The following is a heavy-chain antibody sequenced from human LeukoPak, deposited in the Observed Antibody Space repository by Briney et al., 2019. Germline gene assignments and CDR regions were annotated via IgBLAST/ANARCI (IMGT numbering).Heavy chain of an antibody. CDR1: GGSISSYY. Sequence: SETLSLTCTVSGGSISSYYWSWIRQPPGKGLEWIGYIYYSGSTNYHPSLKSRVTISVDTSKNQFSLKLSSVTAADTAVYYCARGSYSSSPDYGMDVWGQGTTVTVSS. CDR2: IYYSGST. D-gene: IGHD6-13*01. CDR3: ARGSYSSSPDYGMDV. V-gene: IGHV4-59*01. J-gene: IGHJ6*02.